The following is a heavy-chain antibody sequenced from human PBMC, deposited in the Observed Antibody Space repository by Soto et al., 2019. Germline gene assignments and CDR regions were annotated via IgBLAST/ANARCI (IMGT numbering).Heavy chain of an antibody. J-gene: IGHJ4*01. Sequence: SGPTLVNPTQTLTLTCTFSGFSLSTSEVGVGWIRQPPGNALEWLAHVYWNDAKYYSLSLKTRLTITKDTSKNQVVLTMTNMDPVDTATYCCAHLTTRRYSFDYWGHGALVTASS. V-gene: IGHV2-5*01. CDR2: VYWNDAK. CDR3: AHLTTRRYSFDY. CDR1: GFSLSTSEVG. D-gene: IGHD4-4*01.